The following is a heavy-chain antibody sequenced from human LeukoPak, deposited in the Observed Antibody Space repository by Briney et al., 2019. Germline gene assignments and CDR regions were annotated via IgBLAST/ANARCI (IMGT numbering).Heavy chain of an antibody. CDR1: GGTFTSYA. CDR2: IIPILGIA. Sequence: GASVKVSCKASGGTFTSYAISWVPQAPGQGLEWMGRIIPILGIANYAQKFQGRVTITADKSTSTAYMELSSLRSEDTAVYYCARAGRGYCSGGSCPSPEYFQHWGQGTLVTVSS. CDR3: ARAGRGYCSGGSCPSPEYFQH. V-gene: IGHV1-69*04. J-gene: IGHJ1*01. D-gene: IGHD2-15*01.